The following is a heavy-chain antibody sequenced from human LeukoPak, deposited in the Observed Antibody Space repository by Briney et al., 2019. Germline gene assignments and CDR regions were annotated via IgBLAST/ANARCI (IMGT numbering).Heavy chain of an antibody. Sequence: ETLSLTCTVSGGSISSSSYYWGWIRQPPGKGLEWIGSIYYSGSTYYNPSLKSRVTISVDTSKNQFSLKLSSVTAADTAVYYCARTGYSSSWYEEYFDYWGQGTLVTVSS. CDR1: GGSISSSSYY. CDR3: ARTGYSSSWYEEYFDY. CDR2: IYYSGST. J-gene: IGHJ4*02. D-gene: IGHD6-13*01. V-gene: IGHV4-39*07.